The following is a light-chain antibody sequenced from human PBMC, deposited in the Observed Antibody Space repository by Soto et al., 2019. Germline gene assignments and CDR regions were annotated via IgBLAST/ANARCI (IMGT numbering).Light chain of an antibody. Sequence: PSTLSASVGDRVTITCRASQSISSWLAWYQQKPGKAPKLLIYDASSLESGVPSRFSGSGSGTEFTLTISSLQPDDFATYYCQQYNSYWGTFGQGTKV. J-gene: IGKJ1*01. CDR1: QSISSW. CDR3: QQYNSYWGT. V-gene: IGKV1-5*01. CDR2: DAS.